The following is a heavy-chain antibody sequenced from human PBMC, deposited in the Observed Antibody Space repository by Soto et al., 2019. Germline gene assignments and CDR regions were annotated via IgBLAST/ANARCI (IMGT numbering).Heavy chain of an antibody. CDR1: GFTFSSYA. V-gene: IGHV3-30-3*01. Sequence: HVQLVESGGGVVQPGRSLRLSCAASGFTFSSYAMHWVRQAPGKGLEWVAVISYDGSNKYYADSVKGRFTISRDNSKNTLYLQMNSLKAEDTAVYYCARYIVVVTATYAFDIWGQGTMVTVSS. CDR3: ARYIVVVTATYAFDI. CDR2: ISYDGSNK. D-gene: IGHD2-21*02. J-gene: IGHJ3*02.